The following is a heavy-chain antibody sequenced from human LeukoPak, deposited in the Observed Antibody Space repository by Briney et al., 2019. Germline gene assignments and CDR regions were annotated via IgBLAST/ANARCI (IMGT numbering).Heavy chain of an antibody. CDR3: ATVGNNYP. V-gene: IGHV3-7*01. CDR2: IKPDGSAG. J-gene: IGHJ5*02. CDR1: GFTFSSNW. D-gene: IGHD1-26*01. Sequence: GGSLRLSCATSGFTFSSNWMSWVRHVPGRGLDWVANIKPDGSAGYYAASVKGRFTVSRDNAKNSLYLQMNSLRAEDTAVYYCATVGNNYPWGQGTLVTVSS.